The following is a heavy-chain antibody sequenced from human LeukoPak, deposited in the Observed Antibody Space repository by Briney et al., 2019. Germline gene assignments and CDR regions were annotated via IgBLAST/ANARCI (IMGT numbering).Heavy chain of an antibody. V-gene: IGHV4-4*07. CDR1: GGSISNYY. Sequence: KTSETLSLTCIVSGGSISNYYWNWIRQPAGKGLEWIGRIYTSGSTNYNPSLKSRVTMSVDTSKNQFSLKLSSVTAADTALYYCARHLVAAGNYYMDVWGKGTTVTVSS. CDR2: IYTSGST. D-gene: IGHD6-13*01. J-gene: IGHJ6*03. CDR3: ARHLVAAGNYYMDV.